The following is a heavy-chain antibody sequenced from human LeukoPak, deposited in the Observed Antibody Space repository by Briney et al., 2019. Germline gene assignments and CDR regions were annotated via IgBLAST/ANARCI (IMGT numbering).Heavy chain of an antibody. D-gene: IGHD5-12*01. CDR1: GYTFTSYY. V-gene: IGHV1-46*01. Sequence: ASVKVSCKASGYTFTSYYMHWVRQAPGQGLEWMGIINPSGGSTSYAQKFQGRVTMTRDTSTSTVYMELSSLRSEDTAVYYCARDGRGGYDSNTNDYWGQGTLVTVSP. CDR3: ARDGRGGYDSNTNDY. J-gene: IGHJ4*02. CDR2: INPSGGST.